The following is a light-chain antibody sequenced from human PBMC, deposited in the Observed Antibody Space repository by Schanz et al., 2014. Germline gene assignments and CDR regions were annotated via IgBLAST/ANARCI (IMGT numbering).Light chain of an antibody. CDR2: DVS. CDR3: SSYTSSNLGV. CDR1: SSDVGVYDY. Sequence: QSALTQPASVSGSPGQSITISCTGTSSDVGVYDYVSWYQQHPGKAPKLLIYDVSHRPSGVSDRFSGSKSGDAASLTISGLQAEDEADYYCSSYTSSNLGVFGGGTKLTVL. J-gene: IGLJ3*02. V-gene: IGLV2-14*01.